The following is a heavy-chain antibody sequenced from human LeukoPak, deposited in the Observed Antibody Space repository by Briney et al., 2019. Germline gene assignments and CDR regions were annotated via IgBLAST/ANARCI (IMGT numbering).Heavy chain of an antibody. D-gene: IGHD6-19*01. CDR1: GFTFSSXX. CDR3: ASLSGIAVAGTRDY. V-gene: IGHV3-7*01. Sequence: GGSXXLXXAASGFTFSSXXMSWVRXAPGKGXXWVANIKQDGSEKYYVDSVKGRFTISRDNAKNSLYLQMNSLRAEDTAVYYCASLSGIAVAGTRDYWGQGTLVTVSS. J-gene: IGHJ4*02. CDR2: IKQDGSEK.